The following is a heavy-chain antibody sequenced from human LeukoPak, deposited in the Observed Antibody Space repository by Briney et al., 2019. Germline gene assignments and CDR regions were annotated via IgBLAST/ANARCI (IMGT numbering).Heavy chain of an antibody. CDR3: ARDMSSGWYAFDI. V-gene: IGHV4-39*07. D-gene: IGHD6-19*01. J-gene: IGHJ3*02. CDR1: GGSISSSSYY. CDR2: IYYSGST. Sequence: SEALSLTCTVSGGSISSSSYYWGWIRQPPGKGLEWIGSIYYSGSTYYNPSLKSRVTISVDTSKNQFSLKLSSVTAADTAVYYCARDMSSGWYAFDIWGQGTMVTVSS.